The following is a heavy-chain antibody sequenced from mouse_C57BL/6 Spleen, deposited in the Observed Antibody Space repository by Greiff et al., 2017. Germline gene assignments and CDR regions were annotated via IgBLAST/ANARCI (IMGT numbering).Heavy chain of an antibody. Sequence: VPLQQSGAELVKPGASVKLSCTASGFNIKDYYMHWVKQRTEQGLEWIGRIDPEDGETKYAPKFPGKATITADTSSNTAYLQLSSLTSEETTVYYCARNTVVADWGQGTLVTVSA. CDR2: IDPEDGET. V-gene: IGHV14-2*01. CDR1: GFNIKDYY. CDR3: ARNTVVAD. D-gene: IGHD1-1*01. J-gene: IGHJ3*01.